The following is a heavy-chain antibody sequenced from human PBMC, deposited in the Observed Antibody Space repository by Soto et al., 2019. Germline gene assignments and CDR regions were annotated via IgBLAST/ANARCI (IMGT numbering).Heavy chain of an antibody. CDR2: IIPIFGTA. CDR1: GGTFSSYA. D-gene: IGHD5-12*01. V-gene: IGHV1-69*13. J-gene: IGHJ4*02. CDR3: ARLPGYDYDY. Sequence: ASVKVSYTASGGTFSSYAISWVRQAPGQGLEWMGGIIPIFGTANYAQKFQGRVTITADESTSTAYMELSSLRSEDTAVYYCARLPGYDYDYWGQGTLVTVSS.